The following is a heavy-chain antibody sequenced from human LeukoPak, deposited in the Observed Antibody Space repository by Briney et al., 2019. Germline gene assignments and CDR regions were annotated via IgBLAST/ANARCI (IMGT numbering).Heavy chain of an antibody. V-gene: IGHV3-7*03. CDR3: ARDRAVQYNWNDAPGDY. Sequence: GSLRLSCAASGFTFSSYWMSWVRQAPGKGLEWVANIKQDGSEKYYVDSVKGRFTISRDNAKNSLYLQMNSLRAEDTAVYYCARDRAVQYNWNDAPGDYWGQGTLVTVSS. J-gene: IGHJ4*02. CDR2: IKQDGSEK. CDR1: GFTFSSYW. D-gene: IGHD1-1*01.